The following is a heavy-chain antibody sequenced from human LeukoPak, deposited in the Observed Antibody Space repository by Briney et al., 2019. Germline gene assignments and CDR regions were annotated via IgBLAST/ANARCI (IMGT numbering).Heavy chain of an antibody. CDR1: GFTFSSYW. Sequence: GGSLRLSCAASGFTFSSYWMSWVRQAPGKGLEWVANIKQDGSEKYYVDSVKGRFTISRDNAKNSLYLQMNSLRAEDTAVYYCTTDGWRGYSGYDLSYYYNMDVWGQGTTVTVSS. CDR2: IKQDGSEK. J-gene: IGHJ6*02. V-gene: IGHV3-7*01. CDR3: TTDGWRGYSGYDLSYYYNMDV. D-gene: IGHD5-12*01.